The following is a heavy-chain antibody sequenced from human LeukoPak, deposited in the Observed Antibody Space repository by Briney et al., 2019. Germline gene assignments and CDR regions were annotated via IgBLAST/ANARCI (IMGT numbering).Heavy chain of an antibody. J-gene: IGHJ4*02. CDR1: GGTFSSYA. Sequence: ASVKVSCKASGGTFSSYAISWVRQAPGQELEWMGGIIPIFGTANYAQKFQGRVTITTDESTSTAYMELSSLRSEDTAVYYCARAPYSSSSNFDYWGQGTLVTVSS. CDR3: ARAPYSSSSNFDY. D-gene: IGHD6-6*01. V-gene: IGHV1-69*05. CDR2: IIPIFGTA.